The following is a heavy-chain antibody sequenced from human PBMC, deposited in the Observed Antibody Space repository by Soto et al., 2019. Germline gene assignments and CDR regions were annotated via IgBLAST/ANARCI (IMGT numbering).Heavy chain of an antibody. CDR2: ISYDGSNK. J-gene: IGHJ3*02. CDR1: GFTFSSYA. Sequence: LRLSCAASGFTFSSYAMHWVRQAPGKGLEWVAVISYDGSNKYYADSVKGRFTISRDNSKNTLYLQMNSLRAEDTAVYYCARDCSGGSCYRYDAFDIWGQGTMVTVSS. D-gene: IGHD2-15*01. V-gene: IGHV3-30-3*01. CDR3: ARDCSGGSCYRYDAFDI.